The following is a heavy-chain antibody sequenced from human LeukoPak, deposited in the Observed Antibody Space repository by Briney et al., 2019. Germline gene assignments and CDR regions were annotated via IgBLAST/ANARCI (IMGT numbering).Heavy chain of an antibody. CDR1: GLSFDDDG. J-gene: IGHJ4*02. Sequence: GRSLRLSCAASGLSFDDDGMSWVRQAPGKGLEWISGINWNGGSTGYADSVKGRFTISRDNAKNSLHLQMSSLRAEDTALYYCARGCQLPEMGYFDYWGQGTLVTVSS. CDR3: ARGCQLPEMGYFDY. CDR2: INWNGGST. V-gene: IGHV3-20*04. D-gene: IGHD2-2*01.